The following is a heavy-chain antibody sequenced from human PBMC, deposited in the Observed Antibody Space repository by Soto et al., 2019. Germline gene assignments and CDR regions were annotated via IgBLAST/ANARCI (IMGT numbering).Heavy chain of an antibody. D-gene: IGHD2-2*01. J-gene: IGHJ4*02. CDR3: ARSRAGCSRTSCFLED. CDR1: GDSVSSNNW. CDR2: THPTGNS. V-gene: IGHV4-4*02. Sequence: QVQLQGSGPGLVKPSGTLSLTCTVSGDSVSSNNWWNWVRQSPGKGLDWIGETHPTGNSNYHPSLESRVTISVDTSNNHCSLILTSVTAADTAVYFCARSRAGCSRTSCFLEDWGRGTLVTVSS.